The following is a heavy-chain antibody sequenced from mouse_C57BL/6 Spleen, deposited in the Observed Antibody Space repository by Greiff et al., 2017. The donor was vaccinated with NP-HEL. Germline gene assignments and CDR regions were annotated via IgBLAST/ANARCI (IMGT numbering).Heavy chain of an antibody. CDR2: INPSNGGT. CDR1: GYTFTSYW. CDR3: ARGGWLKGYYFDY. Sequence: VQLQQSGTELVKPGASVKLSCKASGYTFTSYWMHWVKQRPGQGLEWIGNINPSNGGTNYNEKFKSKATLTVDKSSSTAYMQLSSLTSEDSAVYYCARGGWLKGYYFDYWGQGTTLTVSS. D-gene: IGHD2-3*01. J-gene: IGHJ2*01. V-gene: IGHV1-53*01.